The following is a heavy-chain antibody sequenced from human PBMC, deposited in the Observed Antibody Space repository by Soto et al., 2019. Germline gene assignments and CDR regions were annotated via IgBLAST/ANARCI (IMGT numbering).Heavy chain of an antibody. CDR1: GFTFSSYA. V-gene: IGHV3-30-3*01. CDR2: ISYDGSNK. CDR3: ARDPAISSSSLDY. J-gene: IGHJ4*02. D-gene: IGHD6-6*01. Sequence: QVQLVESGGGVVQPGRSLRLSCAASGFTFSSYAMHWVRQAPGTGLEWVAVISYDGSNKYYAGSVKGRFTISRDNSKNTLYLQMNSLRAEDTAVYYCARDPAISSSSLDYWGQGTLVTVSS.